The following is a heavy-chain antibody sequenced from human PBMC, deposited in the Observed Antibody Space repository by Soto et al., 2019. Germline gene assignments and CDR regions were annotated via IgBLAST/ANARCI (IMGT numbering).Heavy chain of an antibody. CDR1: GGSISSGGYY. Sequence: SETLSLTCTVSGGSISSGGYYWSWIRQHPGKGLEWIGYIYYSGSTYYNPSLKSRVAISVDTSKNQFSLKLSSVTAADTAVYYCATHRGYYYDSSGYFLDYWGQGTLVTVSS. CDR2: IYYSGST. D-gene: IGHD3-22*01. CDR3: ATHRGYYYDSSGYFLDY. V-gene: IGHV4-31*03. J-gene: IGHJ4*02.